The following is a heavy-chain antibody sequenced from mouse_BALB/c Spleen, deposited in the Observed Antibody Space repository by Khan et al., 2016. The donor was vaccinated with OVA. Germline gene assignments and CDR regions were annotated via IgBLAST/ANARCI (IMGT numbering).Heavy chain of an antibody. Sequence: EVQLQESGGGLVQPGGSRKLSCAASGFTFSSFGMHWVRQAPEKGLEWVAYISSGSATIYYADTVKGRFTISRDNPKNTLFLQMTSLRPEDTATXCCARSLSTTWYFDVWGAGTTVTVSS. V-gene: IGHV5-17*02. CDR2: ISSGSATI. CDR1: GFTFSSFG. J-gene: IGHJ1*01. D-gene: IGHD2-4*01. CDR3: ARSLSTTWYFDV.